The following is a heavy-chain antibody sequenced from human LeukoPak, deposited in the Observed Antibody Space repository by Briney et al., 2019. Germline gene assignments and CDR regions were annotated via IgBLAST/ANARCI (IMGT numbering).Heavy chain of an antibody. CDR3: ASRGGKSYFHT. D-gene: IGHD1-26*01. CDR2: IYPSDSDT. CDR1: GYSFTTYW. Sequence: GESLKISCKGSGYSFTTYWIGWVRQKPGKGLEWMGIIYPSDSDTRHSQSFQGQVTISADKSISTAYLQWSSLKASDTAMYYCASRGGKSYFHTWGQGTLVTVSS. V-gene: IGHV5-51*01. J-gene: IGHJ1*01.